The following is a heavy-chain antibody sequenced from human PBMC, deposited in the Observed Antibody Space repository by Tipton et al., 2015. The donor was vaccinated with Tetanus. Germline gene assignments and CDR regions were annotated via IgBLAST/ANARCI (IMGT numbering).Heavy chain of an antibody. CDR1: GGSVRSGDYS. J-gene: IGHJ4*02. CDR3: ARGGVRGVIMAHFFDY. V-gene: IGHV4-31*03. Sequence: TLSLTCTVSGGSVRSGDYSWNWIRQYPGKGLEWIGYIYHSGSTYYNPSLQSRVSMSLDTSKNRFSLKLTSVTAADTAVYYCARGGVRGVIMAHFFDYWGQGALVTVSS. D-gene: IGHD3-10*01. CDR2: IYHSGST.